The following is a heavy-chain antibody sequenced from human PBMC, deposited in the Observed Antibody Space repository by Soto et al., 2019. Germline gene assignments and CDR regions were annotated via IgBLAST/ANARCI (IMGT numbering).Heavy chain of an antibody. CDR1: GGSISSSSYY. CDR2: IYYSGST. J-gene: IGHJ4*02. V-gene: IGHV4-39*07. D-gene: IGHD3-16*02. CDR3: ARDFAYSSAWGSYRYDY. Sequence: SETLSLTCTVSGGSISSSSYYWGWIRQTPGKGLEWIGSIYYSGSTYYNPSLKSRVTISVDTSKNQFSLKLSSVTAADTAVYYCARDFAYSSAWGSYRYDYWGQGTLVTVSS.